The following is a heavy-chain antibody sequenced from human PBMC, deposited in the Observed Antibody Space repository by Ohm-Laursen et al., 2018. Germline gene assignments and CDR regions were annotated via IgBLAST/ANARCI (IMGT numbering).Heavy chain of an antibody. J-gene: IGHJ4*02. CDR1: GFTFSSYE. CDR3: ARDYDYSNPFDY. Sequence: SLRLSCTASGFTFSSYEMNWVRQAPGKGLEWVSYISHSGSVTYYADSVKGRFTISRDNAKNSLYLQMSGLRAEDTAVYYCARDYDYSNPFDYWGQGTLVTVSS. D-gene: IGHD4-11*01. V-gene: IGHV3-48*03. CDR2: ISHSGSVT.